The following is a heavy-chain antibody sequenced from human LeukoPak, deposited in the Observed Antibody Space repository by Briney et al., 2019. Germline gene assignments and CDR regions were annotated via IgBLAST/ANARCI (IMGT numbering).Heavy chain of an antibody. J-gene: IGHJ4*02. D-gene: IGHD5-12*01. Sequence: PGGSLRLSCAASGFTFSSYTMNWVRQAPGKGLEWVSYISSSSSTIFYADSVKGRFTISRDNAKNAVYLEMNSLRDEDTAVYYCARERVPGYSNPLDYWGQGTLVTVSS. V-gene: IGHV3-48*02. CDR1: GFTFSSYT. CDR2: ISSSSSTI. CDR3: ARERVPGYSNPLDY.